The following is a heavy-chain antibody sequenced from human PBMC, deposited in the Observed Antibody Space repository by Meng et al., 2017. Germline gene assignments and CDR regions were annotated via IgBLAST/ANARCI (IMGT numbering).Heavy chain of an antibody. CDR1: GFTFSSYA. V-gene: IGHV3-30*01. J-gene: IGHJ4*02. Sequence: QLQLVESGGGVVQPGRSLRLSCAASGFTFSSYAMHWVRQAPGKGLEWVAVISYDGSNKYYADSVKGRFTISRDNSKNTLYLQMNSLRAEDTAVYYCATMIVVNYWGQGTLVTVSS. CDR3: ATMIVVNY. D-gene: IGHD3-22*01. CDR2: ISYDGSNK.